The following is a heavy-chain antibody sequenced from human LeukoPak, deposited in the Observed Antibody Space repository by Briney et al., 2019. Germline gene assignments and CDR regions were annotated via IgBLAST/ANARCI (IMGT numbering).Heavy chain of an antibody. Sequence: ASVKVSCKASGGTFSSYAISWVRQAPGQGLEWMGRIIPILGIANYAQKFQGRVTITADKSTSTAYMELSSLRSEDTAVYYCARGGLYYDFWSGYSPYYYYYGMDVWGQGTTVTVSS. CDR3: ARGGLYYDFWSGYSPYYYYYGMDV. V-gene: IGHV1-69*04. J-gene: IGHJ6*02. D-gene: IGHD3-3*01. CDR2: IIPILGIA. CDR1: GGTFSSYA.